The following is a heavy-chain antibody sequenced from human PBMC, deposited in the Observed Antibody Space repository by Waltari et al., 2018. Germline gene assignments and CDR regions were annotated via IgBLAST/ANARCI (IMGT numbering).Heavy chain of an antibody. V-gene: IGHV4-38-2*01. CDR2: SYHSGRT. Sequence: QVQLQESGPGLVKPSETLSLTCAVSGYSISSGYYWGWIRQPPGKGLGWIGSSYHSGRTSYNPPLRGRVTISVDTSKNQFSLKLSSVTAADTAVYYCARNNGFGLDAFDIWGQGTMVTVSS. CDR3: ARNNGFGLDAFDI. D-gene: IGHD3-10*01. CDR1: GYSISSGYY. J-gene: IGHJ3*02.